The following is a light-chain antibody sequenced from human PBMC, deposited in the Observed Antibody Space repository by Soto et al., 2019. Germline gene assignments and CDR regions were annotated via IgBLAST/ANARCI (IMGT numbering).Light chain of an antibody. V-gene: IGLV2-14*01. CDR1: SSDVGGYNY. J-gene: IGLJ1*01. Sequence: QSALTQPRSVSGSPGQSVTISCTGTSSDVGGYNYVSWYQQHPGKAPKLMIYDVSNRPSGVSDRFSGSKSANTASLTISGLQAEDEADYYCSSYTSSSTYVFGTGTKVTVL. CDR3: SSYTSSSTYV. CDR2: DVS.